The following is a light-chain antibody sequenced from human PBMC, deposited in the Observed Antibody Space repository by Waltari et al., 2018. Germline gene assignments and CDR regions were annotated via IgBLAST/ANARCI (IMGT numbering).Light chain of an antibody. CDR2: GAS. CDR3: QQYDVWPPYT. CDR1: QSISSN. Sequence: EIVMTQSPATLSVSPGERATLSCRASQSISSNLAWYQQQPGQAPRLLIYGASTRATGNPARFSGSGSGTEFTLTISSLQSEDFALYYCQQYDVWPPYTFGQGTKLEIK. J-gene: IGKJ2*01. V-gene: IGKV3-15*01.